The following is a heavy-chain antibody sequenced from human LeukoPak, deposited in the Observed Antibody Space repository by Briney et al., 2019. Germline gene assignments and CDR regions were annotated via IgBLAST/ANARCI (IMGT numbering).Heavy chain of an antibody. CDR2: ISISGGSI. J-gene: IGHJ3*02. CDR3: AKGYSGSYYDAFDI. V-gene: IGHV3-23*01. CDR1: GFTFSSYA. Sequence: SGGSLRLSCAASGFTFSSYAMSWVRQAPGKGLEWVSAISISGGSIYYADSVKGRFTISRDNSKNTLYLQMNRLRAEDTALYYCAKGYSGSYYDAFDIWGQGTMVTVSS. D-gene: IGHD1-26*01.